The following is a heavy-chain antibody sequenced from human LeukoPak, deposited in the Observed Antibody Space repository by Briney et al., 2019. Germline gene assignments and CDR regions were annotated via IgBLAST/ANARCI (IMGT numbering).Heavy chain of an antibody. CDR2: IYSGGST. D-gene: IGHD3-22*01. CDR3: ARGMPRYYDSSGYPDY. V-gene: IGHV3-66*01. CDR1: GFTVSSNY. J-gene: IGHJ4*02. Sequence: GGSLRLSCVASGFTVSSNYMSWVRQAPGKGLEWVSVIYSGGSTYYADSVKGRFTISRDNSKNTLYLQMNSLRAEDTAVYYCARGMPRYYDSSGYPDYWGQGTLVTVSS.